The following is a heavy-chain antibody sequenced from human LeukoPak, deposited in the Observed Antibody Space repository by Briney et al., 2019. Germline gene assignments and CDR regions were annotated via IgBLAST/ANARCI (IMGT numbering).Heavy chain of an antibody. J-gene: IGHJ4*02. D-gene: IGHD6-19*01. V-gene: IGHV3-30-3*01. Sequence: PGGSLRLSCAASGFTFSSYAMSWVRQAPGKGLEWVAVISYDGSNKYYADSVKGRFTISRDNSKNTLYLQMNSLRAEDTAVYYCARETIAVGFDYWGQGTLVTVSS. CDR1: GFTFSSYA. CDR3: ARETIAVGFDY. CDR2: ISYDGSNK.